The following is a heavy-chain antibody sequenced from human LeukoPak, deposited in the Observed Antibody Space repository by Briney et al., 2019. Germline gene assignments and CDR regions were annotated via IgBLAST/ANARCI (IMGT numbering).Heavy chain of an antibody. CDR1: GDSISSGSYY. V-gene: IGHV4-61*02. D-gene: IGHD3-10*01. CDR3: ARSPHIWFAERGWFDP. J-gene: IGHJ5*02. Sequence: PSQTLSLTCTVSGDSISSGSYYWSWIRQPAGKGLEWIGRIDTSGSTKYNPSLKSRVTISVDTSKNQFSLKLSSVTAVDTAVYFCARSPHIWFAERGWFDPWGQGTLVTVSS. CDR2: IDTSGST.